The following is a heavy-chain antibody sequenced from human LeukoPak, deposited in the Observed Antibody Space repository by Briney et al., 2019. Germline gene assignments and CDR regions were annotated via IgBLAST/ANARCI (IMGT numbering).Heavy chain of an antibody. CDR1: GGSISSSSYY. CDR2: IYYSGST. D-gene: IGHD2-21*01. CDR3: ARLEGAYRDYFDY. J-gene: IGHJ4*02. Sequence: PSETLSLTCTVSGGSISSSSYYWGWIRQPPGKGLEWIGSIYYSGSTYYNPSLKSRVTISVDTSKNQFSLKLSSVTAADTAVYYCARLEGAYRDYFDYWGQGTLVTVSS. V-gene: IGHV4-39*01.